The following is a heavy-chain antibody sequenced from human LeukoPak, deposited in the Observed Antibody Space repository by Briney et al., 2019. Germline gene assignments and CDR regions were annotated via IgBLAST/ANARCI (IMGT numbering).Heavy chain of an antibody. CDR2: ISYDGSNK. Sequence: PGGSLRLSCAASGFTFSSYGMHWVRQAPGKGLEWVAVISYDGSNKYYADSVKGRFTISRDNSKNTLYLQMNSLRAEDTAVYYCAKDHSSSYFDYWGQGTLVTVSS. V-gene: IGHV3-30*18. CDR1: GFTFSSYG. CDR3: AKDHSSSYFDY. D-gene: IGHD6-13*01. J-gene: IGHJ4*02.